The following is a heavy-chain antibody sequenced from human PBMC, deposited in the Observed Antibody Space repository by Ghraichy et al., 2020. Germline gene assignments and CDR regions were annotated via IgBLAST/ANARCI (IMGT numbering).Heavy chain of an antibody. V-gene: IGHV4-39*01. Sequence: SETLSLTCTVSGGSISSSSYYWGWIRQPPGKGLEWIGSIYYSGSTYYNPSLKSRVTISVDTSKNQFSLKLSSVTAADTAVYYCARQSNTAMVYYYYGVDVWGQGTTVTVSS. CDR3: ARQSNTAMVYYYYGVDV. D-gene: IGHD5-18*01. CDR1: GGSISSSSYY. CDR2: IYYSGST. J-gene: IGHJ6*02.